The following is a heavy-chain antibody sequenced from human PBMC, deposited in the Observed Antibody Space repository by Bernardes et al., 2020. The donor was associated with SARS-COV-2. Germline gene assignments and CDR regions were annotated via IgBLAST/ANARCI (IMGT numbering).Heavy chain of an antibody. V-gene: IGHV1-46*01. CDR1: GFTFSRHW. J-gene: IGHJ5*02. CDR2: INPSGDGT. D-gene: IGHD6-13*01. Sequence: ASVKVSCKASGFTFSRHWMHWVRQAPGQGLEWMGIINPSGDGTIYAQKFQGRVTLTRDTSTSTVYMELGSLRSDDTAVYYCARDVSAAGTCWWLDPWGQGTLVTVSS. CDR3: ARDVSAAGTCWWLDP.